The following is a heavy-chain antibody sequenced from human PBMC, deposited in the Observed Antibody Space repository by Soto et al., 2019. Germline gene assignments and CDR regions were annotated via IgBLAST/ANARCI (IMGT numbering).Heavy chain of an antibody. CDR3: AKVLGYYDSSGSNDAFDI. J-gene: IGHJ3*02. CDR2: ISGSGGST. CDR1: GFTFSSYA. V-gene: IGHV3-23*01. D-gene: IGHD3-22*01. Sequence: GGSLRLSCAASGFTFSSYAMSWVRQAPGKGLEWVSAISGSGGSTYYADSVKGRFTISRDNSKNTLYLQMNSLRAEDTAVYYCAKVLGYYDSSGSNDAFDIWGQGTMVTVSS.